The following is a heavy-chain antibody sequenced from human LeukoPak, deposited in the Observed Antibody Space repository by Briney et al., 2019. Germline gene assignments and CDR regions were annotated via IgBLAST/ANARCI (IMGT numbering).Heavy chain of an antibody. CDR3: ASRYCSGGSCGGLD. CDR2: IYYSGST. J-gene: IGHJ4*02. Sequence: SETLSLTCTVSGGSISSGGYYWSWIRQHPGKGLEWIGYIYYSGSTYYNPSLESRVTISVDTSKNQFSLKLSSVTAADTAVYYCASRYCSGGSCGGLDWGQGTLVTVSS. D-gene: IGHD2-15*01. V-gene: IGHV4-31*03. CDR1: GGSISSGGYY.